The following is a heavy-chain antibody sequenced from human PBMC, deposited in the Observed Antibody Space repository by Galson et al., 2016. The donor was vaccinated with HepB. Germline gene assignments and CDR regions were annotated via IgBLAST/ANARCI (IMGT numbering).Heavy chain of an antibody. V-gene: IGHV5-51*01. D-gene: IGHD5-18*01. CDR2: LYPADSDT. J-gene: IGHJ4*02. Sequence: QSGAEVKKPGESLKISCKGSGYSFTNYWIGWVRQMPGKGLEWMGILYPADSDTRYSPSFQGQVTISAAKSISTAYLQWSSLKASDTAMYYCARREHLWLPIDYWGQGTLVTVSS. CDR3: ARREHLWLPIDY. CDR1: GYSFTNYW.